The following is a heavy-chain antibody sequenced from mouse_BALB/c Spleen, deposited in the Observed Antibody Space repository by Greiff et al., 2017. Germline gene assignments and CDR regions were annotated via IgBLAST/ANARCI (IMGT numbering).Heavy chain of an antibody. CDR1: GYSITSDYA. D-gene: IGHD2-3*01. CDR3: ARRWLLFPYYAMDY. Sequence: EVKLQESGPGLVKPSQSLSLTCTVTGYSITSDYAWNWIRQFPGNKLEWMGYISYSGSTSYNPSLKSRISITRDTSKNQFFLQLNSVTTEDTATYYCARRWLLFPYYAMDYWGQGTSVTVSS. J-gene: IGHJ4*01. CDR2: ISYSGST. V-gene: IGHV3-2*02.